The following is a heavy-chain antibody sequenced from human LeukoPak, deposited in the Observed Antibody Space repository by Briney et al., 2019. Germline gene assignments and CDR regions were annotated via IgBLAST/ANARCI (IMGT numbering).Heavy chain of an antibody. J-gene: IGHJ6*02. Sequence: ASVKVSCKASGYTFTSYGISWVRQAPGQGLEWMGWISAYNGNTNYAQKLQGRVTMTTDTSTSTAYMELRSLRSDDTAVYYCARRPPYDILGNYYCYGMDVWGQGTTVTVSS. CDR2: ISAYNGNT. CDR1: GYTFTSYG. D-gene: IGHD3-9*01. CDR3: ARRPPYDILGNYYCYGMDV. V-gene: IGHV1-18*01.